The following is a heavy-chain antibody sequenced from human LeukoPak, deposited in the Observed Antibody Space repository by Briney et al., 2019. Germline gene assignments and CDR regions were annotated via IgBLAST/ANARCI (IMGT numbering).Heavy chain of an antibody. D-gene: IGHD2-2*01. Sequence: GGSLRLSCAASGFTFSSYGMHWVRRAPGKGLEWVAFIRYDGSNKYYADSVKGRFTISRDNSKNTLYLQMNSLRAEDTAVYYCAKEGYCSSTSCYAGGLDYWGQGTLVTVSS. J-gene: IGHJ4*02. CDR3: AKEGYCSSTSCYAGGLDY. CDR1: GFTFSSYG. CDR2: IRYDGSNK. V-gene: IGHV3-30*02.